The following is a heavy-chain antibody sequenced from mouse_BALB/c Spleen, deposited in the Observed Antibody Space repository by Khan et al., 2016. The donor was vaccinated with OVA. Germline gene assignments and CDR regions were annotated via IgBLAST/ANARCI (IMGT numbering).Heavy chain of an antibody. CDR1: GYTFTSYW. V-gene: IGHV1S41*01. CDR3: ARANYYDSSLYAMDY. CDR2: ISPGSGSA. J-gene: IGHJ4*01. Sequence: DLVKPGASVKLSCKASGYTFTSYWINWIKQRPGQGLEWVGQISPGSGSAYYNEVFKGKATLTIDTSSTTAYIQLSSLSSEDSAVYFCARANYYDSSLYAMDYWGQGTSVTVSS. D-gene: IGHD1-1*01.